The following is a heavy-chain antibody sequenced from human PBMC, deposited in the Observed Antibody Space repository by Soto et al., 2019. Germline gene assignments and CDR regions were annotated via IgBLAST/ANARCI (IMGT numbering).Heavy chain of an antibody. Sequence: EVQLVESGGGLVQPGGSLRLSCAASGFTVSSNYMSWVRQAPGKGLEWVSVIYSGGSTYYADSVKGRFTISRDNSKNTLYFQMNSLRAEYTAVYYCARLKYYDVWSGYLGGYYFDCWGQGTLVTVSS. J-gene: IGHJ4*02. CDR2: IYSGGST. CDR3: ARLKYYDVWSGYLGGYYFDC. CDR1: GFTVSSNY. D-gene: IGHD3-3*01. V-gene: IGHV3-66*01.